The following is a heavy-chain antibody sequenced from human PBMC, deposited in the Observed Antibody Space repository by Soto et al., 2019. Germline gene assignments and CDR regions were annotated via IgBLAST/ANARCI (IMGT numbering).Heavy chain of an antibody. CDR1: GFTFSSYA. D-gene: IGHD4-17*01. CDR3: ARGDDYGDSLEDY. V-gene: IGHV3-30-3*01. Sequence: QVQLVESGGGVVQPGRSLRLSCAASGFTFSSYAMHCVRQAPGKGLEWVAVISYDGSNKYYADSVKGRFTISRDNSKNTLYLQMNSLRAEDTAVYYCARGDDYGDSLEDYWGQGTLVTVSS. CDR2: ISYDGSNK. J-gene: IGHJ4*02.